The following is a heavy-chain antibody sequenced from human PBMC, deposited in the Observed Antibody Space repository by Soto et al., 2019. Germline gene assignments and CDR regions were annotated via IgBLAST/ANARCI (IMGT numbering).Heavy chain of an antibody. CDR1: GGSITSYH. Sequence: AETLSLTCMVSGGSITSYHWSWIRQFPGKGRGGIAYTSYTGNINYNPCPKSRVTISLDTCTNQLSLRCSAMTGAGTAACYCARDKDAGVTHAFDPWGQGTMVTVSS. D-gene: IGHD2-15*01. J-gene: IGHJ5*02. V-gene: IGHV4-59*13. CDR3: ARDKDAGVTHAFDP. CDR2: TSYTGNI.